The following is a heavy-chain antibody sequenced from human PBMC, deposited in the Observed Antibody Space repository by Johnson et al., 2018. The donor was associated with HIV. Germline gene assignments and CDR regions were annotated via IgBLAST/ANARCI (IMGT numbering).Heavy chain of an antibody. CDR1: GFTFSSYG. CDR2: IRYDGSNK. Sequence: QMQLVESGGGVVQPGGSLRLSCAASGFTFSSYGMHWVRQAPGKGLEWVAFIRYDGSNKYYADSVKGRFTISRDNAKNSLYLQMNSLRDEDTALYYCARAVRVGATTNSAFDIWGQGTMVTVSS. D-gene: IGHD1-26*01. V-gene: IGHV3-30*02. CDR3: ARAVRVGATTNSAFDI. J-gene: IGHJ3*02.